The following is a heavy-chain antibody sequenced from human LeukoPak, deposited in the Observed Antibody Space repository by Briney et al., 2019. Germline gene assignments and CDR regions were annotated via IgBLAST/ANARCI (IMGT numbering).Heavy chain of an antibody. V-gene: IGHV4-39*01. Sequence: SETLSLTCTVSGGPFTSSGYYWVWIRQPPGKGLEWVGTVSYSGSTYYNPSLKSRVTTSADTPKKQFSLRLSSVTAADTAVYYCARQVVPGYYDYWGQGILVTVSS. D-gene: IGHD3-10*01. J-gene: IGHJ4*02. CDR2: VSYSGST. CDR3: ARQVVPGYYDY. CDR1: GGPFTSSGYY.